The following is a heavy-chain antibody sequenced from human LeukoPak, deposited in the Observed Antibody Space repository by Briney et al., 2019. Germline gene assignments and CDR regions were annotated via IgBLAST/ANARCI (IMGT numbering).Heavy chain of an antibody. J-gene: IGHJ5*02. CDR2: ISYDGSNK. Sequence: PGGSLRLSCAASGFTFSSYAMSWVRQAPGKGLEWVAVISYDGSNKYYADSVKGRFTISRDNSKNTLYLQMNSLRAEDTAVYYCANTGYYDLHNWFDPWGQGTLVTVSS. V-gene: IGHV3-30-3*01. CDR1: GFTFSSYA. D-gene: IGHD3-22*01. CDR3: ANTGYYDLHNWFDP.